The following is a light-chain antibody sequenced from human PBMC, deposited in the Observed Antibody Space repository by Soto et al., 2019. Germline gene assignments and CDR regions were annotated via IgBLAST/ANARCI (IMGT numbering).Light chain of an antibody. CDR1: SSNIGAGYD. CDR3: QSYDRSLSGSVV. J-gene: IGLJ2*01. Sequence: QSVLTQPPSVSGAPGQRVTISCTGSSSNIGAGYDVHWYQQLPGTAPKLLIYGNSNRPSGVPDRFSGSKSGTSASLAITGLQAEDEADYYCQSYDRSLSGSVVFGGGTKLPVL. CDR2: GNS. V-gene: IGLV1-40*01.